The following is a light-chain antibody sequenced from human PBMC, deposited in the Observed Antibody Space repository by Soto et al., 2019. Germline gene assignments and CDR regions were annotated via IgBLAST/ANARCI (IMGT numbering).Light chain of an antibody. J-gene: IGKJ1*01. CDR3: QQYTNWPRT. CDR2: GAS. Sequence: EILMTQSPVTLSVSPGERATLSCRASQSVSSNLAWYQQKAGQAPRLVIYGASTRATGIPARFSGSGSGTEFTLTISSLQSEDFAVYYCQQYTNWPRTFGQGTKVEIK. CDR1: QSVSSN. V-gene: IGKV3-15*01.